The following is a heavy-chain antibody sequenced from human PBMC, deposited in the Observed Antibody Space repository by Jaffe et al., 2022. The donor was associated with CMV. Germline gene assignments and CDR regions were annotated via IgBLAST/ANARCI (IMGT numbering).Heavy chain of an antibody. D-gene: IGHD6-19*01. CDR1: GGSMSSSSYS. CDR3: VRGTKYSSGWTRYRDIVYYYYMDV. J-gene: IGHJ6*03. CDR2: IYYRGNT. Sequence: QPQLQESSPGLVKPSETLSLTCSVSGGSMSSSSYSWGWIRQPPGKELEWIGSIYYRGNTYFNPAIQSRVTISVDTSNKQFTLRLNSVTAADTGIYYCVRGTKYSSGWTRYRDIVYYYYMDVWGKGTTVTVSS. V-gene: IGHV4-39*01.